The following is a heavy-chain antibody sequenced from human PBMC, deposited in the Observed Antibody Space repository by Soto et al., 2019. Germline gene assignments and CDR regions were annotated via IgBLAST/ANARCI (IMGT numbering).Heavy chain of an antibody. CDR2: VYPGDSDT. J-gene: IGHJ4*02. Sequence: GESLKISCKGAGYSFTSHWIGWVRQMPGKGLEWMAIVYPGDSDTRYNPSFQGQVTISADKSVNTAYLQWSSLKASDTAIYYCARRDSSGYYSDYWGPGTLVTVSS. CDR3: ARRDSSGYYSDY. D-gene: IGHD3-22*01. CDR1: GYSFTSHW. V-gene: IGHV5-51*01.